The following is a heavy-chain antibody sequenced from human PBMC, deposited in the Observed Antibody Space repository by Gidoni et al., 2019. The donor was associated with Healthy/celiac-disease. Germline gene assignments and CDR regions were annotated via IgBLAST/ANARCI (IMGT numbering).Heavy chain of an antibody. J-gene: IGHJ4*02. V-gene: IGHV3-9*01. D-gene: IGHD2-2*01. CDR1: GFTFADYA. Sequence: EVQLVESGGGLVQPGRSLRLSCAASGFTFADYAMHWVRPAPGKGLEWVSGISWNSGSIGYADSVKGRFTISRDNAKNSLYLQMNSLRAEDTALYYCAKDIGEVVPAANYFDYWGQGTLVTVSS. CDR2: ISWNSGSI. CDR3: AKDIGEVVPAANYFDY.